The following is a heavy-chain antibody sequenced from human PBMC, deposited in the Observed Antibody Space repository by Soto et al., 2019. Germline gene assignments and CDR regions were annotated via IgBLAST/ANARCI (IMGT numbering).Heavy chain of an antibody. V-gene: IGHV4-59*12. D-gene: IGHD2-2*01. CDR3: ARDKIGVVPVATTKKNYYYYYGMDV. Sequence: PSETLSLTCTVSGGSISSYYWSWIRQPPGKGLEWIGYIYYSGSTNYNPSLKSRVTISVDTSKNQFSLKLSSVTAADTAVYYCARDKIGVVPVATTKKNYYYYYGMDVWGQGTTVTVSS. CDR2: IYYSGST. CDR1: GGSISSYY. J-gene: IGHJ6*02.